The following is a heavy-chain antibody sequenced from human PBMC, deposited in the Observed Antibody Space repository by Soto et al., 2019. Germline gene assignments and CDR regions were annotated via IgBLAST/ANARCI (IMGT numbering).Heavy chain of an antibody. CDR2: LFDRGTT. D-gene: IGHD2-8*02. CDR1: GGSITSVNHY. CDR3: AREVSGTGAFDY. J-gene: IGHJ4*02. V-gene: IGHV4-31*02. Sequence: QVQLEQSGPGLVKPAQTLSLTCKISGGSITSVNHYWSWIRQSPGEGLEWIGYLFDRGTTHYNPSLKGRVTISGDASQRQFALTIHSVTAADTAVYYCAREVSGTGAFDYWGQGTLVTVSS.